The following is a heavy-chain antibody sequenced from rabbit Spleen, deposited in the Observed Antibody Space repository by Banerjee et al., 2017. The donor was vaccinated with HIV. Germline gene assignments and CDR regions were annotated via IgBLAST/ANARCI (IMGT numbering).Heavy chain of an antibody. Sequence: QSLEESGGDLVKPEGSLTLTCTASGFSFSSSYYMCWVRQAPGKGLECIACIYADRSGSTYYANWAKGRFTISRTSSTTVTLEMTSLTAADTAAYFCARGSAAMTMVITGYYLSLWGQRTLVTVS. V-gene: IGHV1S40*01. CDR3: ARGSAAMTMVITGYYLSL. D-gene: IGHD2-1*01. CDR2: IYADRSGST. J-gene: IGHJ6*01. CDR1: GFSFSSSYY.